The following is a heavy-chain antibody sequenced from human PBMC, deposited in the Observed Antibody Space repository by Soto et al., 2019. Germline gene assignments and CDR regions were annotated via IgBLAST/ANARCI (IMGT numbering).Heavy chain of an antibody. D-gene: IGHD1-26*01. Sequence: QVQLVQSGAEVKKPGASVKVSCKASGYTFTSYGISWVRQAPGQGLEWMGWISAYNGNTNYAQKLQGRVTMTTDTSTSTAYMELRSLRSDDTAVYHCARRRLARGSYSTIDYWGQGTLVTVSS. CDR1: GYTFTSYG. V-gene: IGHV1-18*01. CDR3: ARRRLARGSYSTIDY. J-gene: IGHJ4*02. CDR2: ISAYNGNT.